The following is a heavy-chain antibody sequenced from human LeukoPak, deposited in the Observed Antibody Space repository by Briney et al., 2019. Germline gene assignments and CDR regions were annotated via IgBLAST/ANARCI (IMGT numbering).Heavy chain of an antibody. Sequence: GGSLRLSCAASGFTFSSYAMSWVRQAPGKGLGWGSAISGSGGSTYYADSVKGRFTISRDNSKNTLYLQMNSLRAEDTAVYYCAKVPRLLWFGELDYWGQGTLVTVSS. J-gene: IGHJ4*02. D-gene: IGHD3-10*01. CDR1: GFTFSSYA. CDR2: ISGSGGST. CDR3: AKVPRLLWFGELDY. V-gene: IGHV3-23*01.